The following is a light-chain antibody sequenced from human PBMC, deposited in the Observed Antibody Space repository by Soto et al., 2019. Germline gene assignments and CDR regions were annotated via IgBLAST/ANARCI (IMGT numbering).Light chain of an antibody. V-gene: IGKV1-39*01. CDR2: AAS. CDR3: QQSYSTAWT. J-gene: IGKJ1*01. CDR1: QSIGSY. Sequence: IQMTQSPSSLSASVGDRVTMTCRASQSIGSYVNWYQEKPGEAPKVLIFAASSLQSGVPSRFSGSGSGTDFTLTISSLQPEDFATYYCQQSYSTAWTFGQGTKVYIK.